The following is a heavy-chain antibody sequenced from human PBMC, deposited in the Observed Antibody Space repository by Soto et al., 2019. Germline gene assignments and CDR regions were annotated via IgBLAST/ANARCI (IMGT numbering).Heavy chain of an antibody. CDR1: GGSISSSNW. J-gene: IGHJ6*02. CDR3: ARAPRGMSHRDGMDV. Sequence: QVQLQESGPGLVKPSGTLSLTCAVSGGSISSSNWWSWVRQPPGKGLEWIGEIYHSGSTNYNPSLKRRVTIAVDKSKNQFSRKLSSVTAADTAVYYCARAPRGMSHRDGMDVWGQGTTVTVS. V-gene: IGHV4-4*02. CDR2: IYHSGST.